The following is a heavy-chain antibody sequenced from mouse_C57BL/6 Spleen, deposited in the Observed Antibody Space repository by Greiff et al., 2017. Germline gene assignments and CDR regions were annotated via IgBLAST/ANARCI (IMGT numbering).Heavy chain of an antibody. CDR2: FHPYNDDT. Sequence: VKLVEPGAELVKPGASVKMSCKASGYTFTTYPIEWMKQNHGKSLEWIGNFHPYNDDTKYNEKFKGKATLTVEKSSSTVYLELSRLTSDDSAVYYCARQAPYFFMDYWGQGTSVTVSS. CDR1: GYTFTTYP. J-gene: IGHJ4*01. D-gene: IGHD1-1*01. CDR3: ARQAPYFFMDY. V-gene: IGHV1-47*01.